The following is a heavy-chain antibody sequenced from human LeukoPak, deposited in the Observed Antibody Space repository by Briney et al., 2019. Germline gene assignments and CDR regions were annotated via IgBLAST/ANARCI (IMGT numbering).Heavy chain of an antibody. J-gene: IGHJ3*02. V-gene: IGHV4-39*01. CDR2: IYYSGST. CDR1: GGSISSSSYY. D-gene: IGHD2-2*01. Sequence: SETLSLTCTVSGGSISSSSYYWGWIRQPPGKGLEWIGSIYYSGSTYYNPSLKSRVTISVDTSKNQFSLKLSSVTAADTAVYYCARQHRVGWDIVVVPAKTGAFDIWGQGTMVTVSS. CDR3: ARQHRVGWDIVVVPAKTGAFDI.